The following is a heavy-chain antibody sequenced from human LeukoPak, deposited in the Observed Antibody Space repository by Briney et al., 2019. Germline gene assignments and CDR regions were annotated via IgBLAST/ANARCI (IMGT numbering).Heavy chain of an antibody. CDR3: ARDIPYDYVWGSYRSGLLNWFDP. CDR2: INPSGGST. CDR1: GYTFTSYY. D-gene: IGHD3-16*02. V-gene: IGHV1-46*01. J-gene: IGHJ5*02. Sequence: ASVKVSCKASGYTFTSYYMHWVRQAPGQGPEWMGIINPSGGSTSYAQKFQGRVTMTRDTSTSTVYMELSSLRSEDTAVYYCARDIPYDYVWGSYRSGLLNWFDPWGQGTLVTVSS.